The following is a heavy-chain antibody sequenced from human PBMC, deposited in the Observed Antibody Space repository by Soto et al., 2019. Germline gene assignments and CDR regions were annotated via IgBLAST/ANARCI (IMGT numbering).Heavy chain of an antibody. CDR1: GYTFTSYG. D-gene: IGHD2-15*01. Sequence: ASVKLSCKASGYTFTSYGISWVRQAPGQGLEWMGWISAYNGNTNYAQKLQGRVTMTTDPSTSTAYMELRSLRSDDTAVYYCARDAYCSGGSCPPLAFDIWGQRTMVTVSS. J-gene: IGHJ3*02. CDR2: ISAYNGNT. CDR3: ARDAYCSGGSCPPLAFDI. V-gene: IGHV1-18*01.